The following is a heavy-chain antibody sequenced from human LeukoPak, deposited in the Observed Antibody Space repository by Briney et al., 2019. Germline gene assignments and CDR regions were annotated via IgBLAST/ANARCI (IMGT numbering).Heavy chain of an antibody. CDR3: ARDQYYYDSSGYLSAAYFDY. D-gene: IGHD3-22*01. V-gene: IGHV1-69*05. CDR2: IIPIFGTA. J-gene: IGHJ4*02. CDR1: GYTFTSYG. Sequence: GASVKVSCKASGYTFTSYGISWVRQAPGQGLEWMGRIIPIFGTANYAQKFQGRVTITTDESTSTAYMELSSLRSEDTAVYYCARDQYYYDSSGYLSAAYFDYWGQGTLVTVSS.